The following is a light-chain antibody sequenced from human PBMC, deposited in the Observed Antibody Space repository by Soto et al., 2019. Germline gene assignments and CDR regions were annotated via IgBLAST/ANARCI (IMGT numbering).Light chain of an antibody. V-gene: IGKV1-39*01. Sequence: DVQMTQSPSSLSASVGDRVTITCRAGQSINSFLNWYQQKPGKAPKLLIHTISTLQSGVPSRFSGGGSGTDFTLTISSLQPEDFATYYCQQSDSTPQTFGGGTRVEV. J-gene: IGKJ4*01. CDR1: QSINSF. CDR2: TIS. CDR3: QQSDSTPQT.